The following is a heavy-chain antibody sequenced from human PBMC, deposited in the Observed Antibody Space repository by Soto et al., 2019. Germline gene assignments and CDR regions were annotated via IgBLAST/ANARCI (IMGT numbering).Heavy chain of an antibody. CDR3: ARDKDSSGFDY. CDR1: GFTFSSYD. D-gene: IGHD3-22*01. J-gene: IGHJ4*02. Sequence: QTGGSLRLSCAASGFTFSSYDMHWVRQATGKGLEWVSAIGTAGDTYYPGSVKGRFTISRENAKNSLYLQMNSLRAGDTAVYYCARDKDSSGFDYWGQGTLVTVSS. CDR2: IGTAGDT. V-gene: IGHV3-13*01.